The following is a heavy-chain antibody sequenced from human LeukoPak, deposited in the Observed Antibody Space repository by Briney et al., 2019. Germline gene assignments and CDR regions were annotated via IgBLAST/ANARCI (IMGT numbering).Heavy chain of an antibody. CDR3: TRGEYGSGSYTIDY. CDR1: GFTFGDFA. Sequence: PGRSLRLSCTASGFTFGDFAMSWVRQAPGKGLEWVGFIRSTPYGGTTGYAASVEGRFTILRDDSKTIAYLQMNSLKTEDTAVYYCTRGEYGSGSYTIDYWGQGTLVTVSS. J-gene: IGHJ4*02. V-gene: IGHV3-49*04. CDR2: IRSTPYGGTT. D-gene: IGHD3-10*01.